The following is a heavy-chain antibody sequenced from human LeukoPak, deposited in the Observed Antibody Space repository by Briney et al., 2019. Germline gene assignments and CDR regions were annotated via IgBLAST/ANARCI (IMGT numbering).Heavy chain of an antibody. D-gene: IGHD2-2*01. Sequence: SETLSLTCAVYGGSFSGYYWSWIRQPPGKGLEWIGEINHSGSTNYNPSLKSRVTISVDTSKNQFSLKLSSVTAADTAVYYRARGVRYCSSTSCPIYNWFDPWGQGTLVTVSS. CDR3: ARGVRYCSSTSCPIYNWFDP. V-gene: IGHV4-34*01. CDR1: GGSFSGYY. J-gene: IGHJ5*02. CDR2: INHSGST.